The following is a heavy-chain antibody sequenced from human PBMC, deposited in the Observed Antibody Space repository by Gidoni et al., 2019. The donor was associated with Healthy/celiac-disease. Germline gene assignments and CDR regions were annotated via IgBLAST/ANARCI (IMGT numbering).Heavy chain of an antibody. V-gene: IGHV3-53*04. Sequence: ELQLVSSGGGLVQPGGSLRLSCAASVFTVRPHYMSWVRQAPGQGLEWVSVIYSGGSTNYADSVKGRVTNSRHNSKNTLYLKMNSLRAEDKAVYYCARDRLIYCSGGRCYTGYYYGMDVWGQGTTVTVSS. CDR2: IYSGGST. CDR3: ARDRLIYCSGGRCYTGYYYGMDV. CDR1: VFTVRPHY. D-gene: IGHD2-15*01. J-gene: IGHJ6*02.